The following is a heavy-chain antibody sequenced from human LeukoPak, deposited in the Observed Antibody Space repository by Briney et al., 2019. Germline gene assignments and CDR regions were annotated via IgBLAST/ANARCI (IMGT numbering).Heavy chain of an antibody. CDR3: ARVVTNFYYGMDV. Sequence: PSETLSLTCTVSGDSIRSYYWNWIRQSPGQGLEWIGYIYYSGSTNYNPSLKSRVTMSVDTSKNQFSLKLSSVTAADTAVYYCARVVTNFYYGMDVWGQGTTVTVSS. D-gene: IGHD2-21*02. J-gene: IGHJ6*02. CDR2: IYYSGST. CDR1: GDSIRSYY. V-gene: IGHV4-59*01.